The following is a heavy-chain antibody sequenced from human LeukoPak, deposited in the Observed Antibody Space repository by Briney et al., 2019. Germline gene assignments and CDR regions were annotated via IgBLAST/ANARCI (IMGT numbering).Heavy chain of an antibody. CDR1: GYTFTGYY. CDR2: IIPIFGTA. D-gene: IGHD6-6*01. V-gene: IGHV1-69*13. J-gene: IGHJ4*02. Sequence: ASVKVSCKASGYTFTGYYMHWVRQAPGQGLEWMGGIIPIFGTANCAQKFQGRVTITADESTSTAYMELSSLRSEDTAVYYCARASIAARYRFDYWGQGTLVTVSS. CDR3: ARASIAARYRFDY.